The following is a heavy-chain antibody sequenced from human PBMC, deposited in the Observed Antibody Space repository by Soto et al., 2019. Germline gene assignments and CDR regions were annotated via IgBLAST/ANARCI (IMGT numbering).Heavy chain of an antibody. D-gene: IGHD2-8*01. V-gene: IGHV1-18*01. CDR2: ISAYNGDT. Sequence: ASVKVSCKASGYTFTIYGYAWVRQAPGQGLEWMGWISAYNGDTNYAQKFQDRVTLTTDTSTTTAHMELRNLGSDDTAVYYCARSGAYCTSITCLFDSFWGLGTLVTVS. CDR1: GYTFTIYG. CDR3: ARSGAYCTSITCLFDSF. J-gene: IGHJ4*02.